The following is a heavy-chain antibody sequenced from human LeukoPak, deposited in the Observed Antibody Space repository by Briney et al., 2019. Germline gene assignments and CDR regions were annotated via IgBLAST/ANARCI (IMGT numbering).Heavy chain of an antibody. CDR3: ARAEGYDFWSGPND. CDR2: ISSSSSCI. CDR1: GFTFSSYS. D-gene: IGHD3-3*01. Sequence: GGSLRLSCAASGFTFSSYSMNWVRQAPGKGLEWVSSISSSSSCIYYADSVKGRFTISRDNAKNSLYLQMNSLRAEDTAVYYCARAEGYDFWSGPNDWGQGTLVTVSS. J-gene: IGHJ4*02. V-gene: IGHV3-21*01.